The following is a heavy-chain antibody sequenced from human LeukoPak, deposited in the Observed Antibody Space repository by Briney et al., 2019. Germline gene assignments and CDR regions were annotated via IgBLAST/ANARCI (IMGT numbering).Heavy chain of an antibody. Sequence: GSLRLSCAASGFTFSDYYTSWIRQPPGKGLEWIGSIYHSGSTYYNPSLKSRVTISVDTSNNQFSLKLTSVTAADTAVYYCARSGYSSAWSFDYWGQGTLVTVSS. CDR3: ARSGYSSAWSFDY. CDR2: IYHSGST. CDR1: GFTFSDYY. J-gene: IGHJ4*02. V-gene: IGHV4-38-2*01. D-gene: IGHD6-19*01.